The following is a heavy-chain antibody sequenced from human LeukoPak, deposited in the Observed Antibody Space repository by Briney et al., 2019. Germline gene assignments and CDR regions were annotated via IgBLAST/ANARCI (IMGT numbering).Heavy chain of an antibody. V-gene: IGHV3-23*01. D-gene: IGHD6-19*01. CDR2: ISGSGGST. J-gene: IGHJ4*02. CDR1: AFSLSAYS. Sequence: GGSLRLSCAASAFSLSAYSMNWVRQAPGKGLEWVSAISGSGGSTYYADSVKGRFTISRDNSKNTLYLQMNSLRAEDTAVYYCAKEIAVAARGDFDYWGQGTLVTVSS. CDR3: AKEIAVAARGDFDY.